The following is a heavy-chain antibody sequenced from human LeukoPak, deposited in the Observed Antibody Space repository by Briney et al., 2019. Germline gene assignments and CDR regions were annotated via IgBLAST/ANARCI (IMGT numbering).Heavy chain of an antibody. J-gene: IGHJ4*02. CDR2: IYYSGST. Sequence: SETLSLTCTVSGGSISSSSYYWGWIRQPPGKGLEWIGSIYYSGSTYYNPSLKSRVTISVDTSKNQFSLKLSSVTAADTAVFYCATYTIFGVGPRYWGQGTLVTVSS. D-gene: IGHD3-3*01. V-gene: IGHV4-39*01. CDR1: GGSISSSSYY. CDR3: ATYTIFGVGPRY.